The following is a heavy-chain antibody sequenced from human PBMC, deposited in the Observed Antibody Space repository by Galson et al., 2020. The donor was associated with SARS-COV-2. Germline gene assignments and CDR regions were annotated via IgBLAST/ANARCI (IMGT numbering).Heavy chain of an antibody. CDR1: GGSISSHY. Sequence: PETLSLTCTVSGGSISSHYWSWIRQPPGKGLEWIGYIYYSGSTNYNPSLKSRVTISVDTSKNQFSLKLSSVTAADTAVYYCARLNEYYDYVWGSYRPGAFDSWGQGTMVTVSS. CDR2: IYYSGST. D-gene: IGHD3-16*02. V-gene: IGHV4-59*11. CDR3: ARLNEYYDYVWGSYRPGAFDS. J-gene: IGHJ3*02.